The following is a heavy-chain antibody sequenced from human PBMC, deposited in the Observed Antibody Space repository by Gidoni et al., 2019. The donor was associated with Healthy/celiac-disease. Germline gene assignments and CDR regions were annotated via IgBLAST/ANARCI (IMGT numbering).Heavy chain of an antibody. J-gene: IGHJ6*02. D-gene: IGHD3-3*01. CDR3: ARGLWGPPFNDFWSGYSNYYYYYGMDV. Sequence: QVQLQESGPGLVKPSQTLSLTCTVSGGSISSGGYYWRWIRQHPGKGLEWIGYIYYSGSTYYNPSLKSRVTISVDTSKNQFSLKLSSVTAADTAVYYCARGLWGPPFNDFWSGYSNYYYYYGMDVWGQGTTVTVSS. V-gene: IGHV4-31*03. CDR2: IYYSGST. CDR1: GGSISSGGYY.